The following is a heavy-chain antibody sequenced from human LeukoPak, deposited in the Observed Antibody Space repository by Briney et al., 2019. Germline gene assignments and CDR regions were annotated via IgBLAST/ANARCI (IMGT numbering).Heavy chain of an antibody. J-gene: IGHJ3*02. V-gene: IGHV3-7*01. Sequence: EGSPRLSCAASGFTFSSYWMSWVRQAPGRGLEWVANIKQDGSEKYYVDSVKGRFTISRDNAKNSLYLQMNSLRAEDTAVYYCARALGWRDAFDIWGQGTMVTVSS. CDR2: IKQDGSEK. D-gene: IGHD6-19*01. CDR3: ARALGWRDAFDI. CDR1: GFTFSSYW.